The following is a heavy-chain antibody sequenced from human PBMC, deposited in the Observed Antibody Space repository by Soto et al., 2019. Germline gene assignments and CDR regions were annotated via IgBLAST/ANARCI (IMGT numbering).Heavy chain of an antibody. J-gene: IGHJ6*02. V-gene: IGHV4-59*01. CDR2: IYLGGSI. CDR1: GASISSYY. Sequence: SETLSLTCSVSGASISSYYYTWIRQTPGKGLEWIGYIYLGGSINYNPSFKSRVIISVDTSKNQFSVRLSSVTAADTAVYYCARHQEVRGVRIPYHYYGKAVWGQGTTVIVSS. D-gene: IGHD3-10*01. CDR3: ARHQEVRGVRIPYHYYGKAV.